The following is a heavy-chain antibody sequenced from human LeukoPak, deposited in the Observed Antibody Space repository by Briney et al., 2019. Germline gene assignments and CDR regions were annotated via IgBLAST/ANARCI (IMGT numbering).Heavy chain of an antibody. J-gene: IGHJ5*01. CDR3: ARNISTEWWFDA. V-gene: IGHV4-38-2*01. Sequence: SETLSLTCVVSDYSITSGDYWAWIRQPPGKGLEWIGSIYNSVSTSYNPSLKSRVTMSVDPSKNQFSLNLRSVTAADTAVYFCARNISTEWWFDAWGQGTLVTVSS. D-gene: IGHD3-3*01. CDR1: DYSITSGDY. CDR2: IYNSVST.